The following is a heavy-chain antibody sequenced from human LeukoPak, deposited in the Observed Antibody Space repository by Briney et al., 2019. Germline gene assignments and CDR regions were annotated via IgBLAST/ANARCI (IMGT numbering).Heavy chain of an antibody. D-gene: IGHD4-17*01. V-gene: IGHV3-23*01. Sequence: GGSLRLSCAASGSTFSSFAMSWVRQAPGKGLEWVSAVSGSGGSTSYADSVKGRFTISRDNPKNTLYLQMNSLRAEDTAVYYCANDYYGDSLGVNYWGQGTLVTVSS. CDR1: GSTFSSFA. J-gene: IGHJ4*02. CDR2: VSGSGGST. CDR3: ANDYYGDSLGVNY.